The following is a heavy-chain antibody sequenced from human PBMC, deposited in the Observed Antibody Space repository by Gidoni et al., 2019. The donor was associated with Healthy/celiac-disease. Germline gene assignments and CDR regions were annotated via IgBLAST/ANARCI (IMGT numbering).Heavy chain of an antibody. V-gene: IGHV3-23*01. CDR3: AKCWLDRGFDY. CDR2: ISGSGGST. CDR1: GFTFSSYA. D-gene: IGHD6-19*01. J-gene: IGHJ4*02. Sequence: EVQLLESGGGWVQPGGSLRLSCAASGFTFSSYAMGWVRQAPGKGMEWGSAISGSGGSTYYADSVKGRFTISRDNSKNTLYLQMNSLRAEDTAVYYCAKCWLDRGFDYWGQGTLVTVSS.